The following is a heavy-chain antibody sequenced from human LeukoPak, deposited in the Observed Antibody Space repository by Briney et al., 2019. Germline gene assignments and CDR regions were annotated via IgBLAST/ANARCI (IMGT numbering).Heavy chain of an antibody. D-gene: IGHD2-2*01. J-gene: IGHJ6*03. V-gene: IGHV4-34*01. Sequence: NSSETLSLTCAVYGGSFSGYFWSWIRQPPGKGLEWIGEINHSGSTNYNPSLKSRVTISVDRSKNQFSLKLSSVTAADTAVYYCARAPGVVPAAPHYYYYMDVWGKGTTVTVSS. CDR3: ARAPGVVPAAPHYYYYMDV. CDR1: GGSFSGYF. CDR2: INHSGST.